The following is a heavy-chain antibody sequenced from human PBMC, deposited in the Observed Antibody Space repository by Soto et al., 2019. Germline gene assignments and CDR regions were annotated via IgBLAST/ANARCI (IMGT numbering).Heavy chain of an antibody. V-gene: IGHV3-23*01. Sequence: GGSLRLSCAASGFTFSSYAMSWVRQAPGKGLEWVSAISGSGGSTYYADSVKGRFTISRDNSKNTLYLQMNSLRAEDTAVYYCAKDLSYYYYGSGSYYNGPYYYYGMDVWGQGTTVPVSS. J-gene: IGHJ6*02. D-gene: IGHD3-10*01. CDR1: GFTFSSYA. CDR2: ISGSGGST. CDR3: AKDLSYYYYGSGSYYNGPYYYYGMDV.